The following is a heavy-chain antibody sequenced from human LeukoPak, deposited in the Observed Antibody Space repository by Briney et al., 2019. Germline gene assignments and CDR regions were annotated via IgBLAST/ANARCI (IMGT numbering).Heavy chain of an antibody. V-gene: IGHV4-59*01. Sequence: SETLSLTCTVSGGSLSSYYWSWIRQPPGKGLEWIGYIYYSGSTNYNPSLKSRVTISVDTSKNQFSLKLSSVTAADTAVYYCAREYCSGGSCYPDYWGQGTLVTVSS. CDR2: IYYSGST. D-gene: IGHD2-15*01. CDR1: GGSLSSYY. CDR3: AREYCSGGSCYPDY. J-gene: IGHJ4*02.